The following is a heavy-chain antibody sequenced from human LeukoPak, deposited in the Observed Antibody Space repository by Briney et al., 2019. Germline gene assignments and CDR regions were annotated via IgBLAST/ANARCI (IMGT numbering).Heavy chain of an antibody. CDR2: VYYGGSL. CDR3: ARLGVGATLFEF. V-gene: IGHV4-39*01. Sequence: SETLSLTCTVSGDSLSTPQYYWGWIRQPPGRGLEWIGSVYYGGSLFYNPSLRSRVTISVDTSRNQFSLKLSSVTAADTAVYFCARLGVGATLFEFWGQGTLVTVSS. CDR1: GDSLSTPQYY. D-gene: IGHD1-26*01. J-gene: IGHJ4*02.